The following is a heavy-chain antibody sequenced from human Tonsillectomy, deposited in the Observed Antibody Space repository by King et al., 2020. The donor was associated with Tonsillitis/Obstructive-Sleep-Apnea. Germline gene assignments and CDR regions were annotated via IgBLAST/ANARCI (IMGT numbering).Heavy chain of an antibody. D-gene: IGHD2-15*01. Sequence: QLQESGPGLVKPSETLSLTCTVSGGSISSSSYYWGWIRQPPGKGLEWIGSIYYSGSTYYNPSLKSRVTISVDTSKNQFSLKLSSVTAADTAVYYCARHNGYCSCGSCFYYYYMDVWGKGTTVTVSS. V-gene: IGHV4-39*01. CDR2: IYYSGST. J-gene: IGHJ6*03. CDR1: GGSISSSSYY. CDR3: ARHNGYCSCGSCFYYYYMDV.